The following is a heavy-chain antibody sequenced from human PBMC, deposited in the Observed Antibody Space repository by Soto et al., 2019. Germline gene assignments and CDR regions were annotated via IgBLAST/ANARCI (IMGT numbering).Heavy chain of an antibody. CDR3: ARDRSSTYYYYGMDL. CDR1: GFSFSRHG. CDR2: ISYDGSNQ. V-gene: IGHV3-30-3*01. Sequence: PGGSLRLSCAASGFSFSRHGMHWVRQAPGKGLEWVAVISYDGSNQDYADSMKGRFSISRDNSKNTVYLQMNSLRVEDSAVYYCARDRSSTYYYYGMDLWGQGTTVTVSS. D-gene: IGHD6-19*01. J-gene: IGHJ6*02.